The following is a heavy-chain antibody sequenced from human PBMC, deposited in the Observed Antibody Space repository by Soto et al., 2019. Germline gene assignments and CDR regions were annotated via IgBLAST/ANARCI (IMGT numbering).Heavy chain of an antibody. Sequence: SGPTLVNPTQTLTLTCTFSGFSLSTSGVGVGWIRQPPGKALEWLALIYWDDDKRYSPSLKSRLTITKDTSKNQVVLTMTNRDPVDTAIYYCAHVVLVAATSTAPNRPNWFDPWGQGTLVTVSS. CDR3: AHVVLVAATSTAPNRPNWFDP. CDR1: GFSLSTSGVG. CDR2: IYWDDDK. D-gene: IGHD2-15*01. V-gene: IGHV2-5*02. J-gene: IGHJ5*02.